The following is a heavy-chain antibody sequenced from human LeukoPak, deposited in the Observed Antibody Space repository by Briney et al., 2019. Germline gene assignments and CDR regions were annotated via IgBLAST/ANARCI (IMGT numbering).Heavy chain of an antibody. CDR2: ITPSSGGT. CDR3: ARDQSHENFDY. CDR1: GYTFTTYY. Sequence: ASVKVSCKASGYTFTTYYMHWVRQAPGQGLEWMGWITPSSGGTIYAQKFQGRVTMTRDTSISTAYMELSRLRSDDTAVYYCARDQSHENFDYWGQGTLVTVSS. J-gene: IGHJ4*02. V-gene: IGHV1-2*02.